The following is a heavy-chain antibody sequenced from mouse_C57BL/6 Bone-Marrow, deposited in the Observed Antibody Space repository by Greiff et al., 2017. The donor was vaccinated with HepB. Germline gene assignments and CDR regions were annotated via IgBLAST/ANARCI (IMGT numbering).Heavy chain of an antibody. Sequence: VHVKQSGPELVKPGASVKMSCKASGYTFTDYNMHWVKQSHGKSLEWIGYINPNNGGTSYNQKFKGKATLTVNKSSSTAYMELRSLTSEDSAVYYCAGHYGSSPFAYWGQGTLVTVSA. CDR3: AGHYGSSPFAY. CDR1: GYTFTDYN. V-gene: IGHV1-22*01. D-gene: IGHD1-1*01. CDR2: INPNNGGT. J-gene: IGHJ3*01.